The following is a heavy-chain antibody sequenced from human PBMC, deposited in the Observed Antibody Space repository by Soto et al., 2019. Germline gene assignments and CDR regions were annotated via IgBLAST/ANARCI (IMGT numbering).Heavy chain of an antibody. V-gene: IGHV1-8*01. CDR1: GYTFTSYD. CDR2: VNPNSGNT. D-gene: IGHD3-3*01. J-gene: IGHJ6*03. CDR3: ARVPTYYDFWSGYSPDYYYYMDV. Sequence: GASVKVSCKASGYTFTSYDINWARQATGQGLEWMGWVNPNSGNTGYAQKFQGRVTMTRNTSISTAYMELSSLRSEDTAVYYCARVPTYYDFWSGYSPDYYYYMDVWGKGTTVTVSS.